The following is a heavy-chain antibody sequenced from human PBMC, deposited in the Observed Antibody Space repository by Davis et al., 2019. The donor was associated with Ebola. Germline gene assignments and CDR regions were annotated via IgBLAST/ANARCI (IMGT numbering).Heavy chain of an antibody. V-gene: IGHV1-8*03. J-gene: IGHJ3*02. CDR1: GYTFTSYD. CDR2: MNPNSGNT. D-gene: IGHD3-9*01. Sequence: ASVKVSCKASGYTFTSYDINWVRQATGQGLEWMGWMNPNSGNTGYAQKFQGRVTITRNTSINTAYMELSSLRSEDTAVYYCARAGIYYDILTGLGDDAFDIWGQGTMVTVSS. CDR3: ARAGIYYDILTGLGDDAFDI.